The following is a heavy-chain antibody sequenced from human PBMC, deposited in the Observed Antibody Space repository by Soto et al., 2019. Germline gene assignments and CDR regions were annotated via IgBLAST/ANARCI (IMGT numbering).Heavy chain of an antibody. D-gene: IGHD1-26*01. J-gene: IGHJ4*02. CDR2: ISGSGGST. CDR1: GFTFSSYA. V-gene: IGHV3-23*01. Sequence: EVQLLESGGGLGQPGGSLRLSCAASGFTFSSYAMRWVRQAPGKGLEWVSAISGSGGSTYYADSLKGRFTISRDNSKNTLYLQMNSLRAEDTAVYYCARRGSGSYYDYWGQGTLVTVSS. CDR3: ARRGSGSYYDY.